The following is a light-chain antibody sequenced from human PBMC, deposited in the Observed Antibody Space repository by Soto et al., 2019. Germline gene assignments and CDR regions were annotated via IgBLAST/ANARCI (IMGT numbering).Light chain of an antibody. CDR1: SSDVGSYNL. Sequence: QSALTQPASVSGSPGQSITISCTGTSSDVGSYNLVSWYQQHPGKAPKLMIYEGSKRPSGVSNRLSGSKSGNTASLTISGLQAEDEAEYYCCSYAGSSPVVFGGGTKLTVL. CDR2: EGS. V-gene: IGLV2-23*01. J-gene: IGLJ2*01. CDR3: CSYAGSSPVV.